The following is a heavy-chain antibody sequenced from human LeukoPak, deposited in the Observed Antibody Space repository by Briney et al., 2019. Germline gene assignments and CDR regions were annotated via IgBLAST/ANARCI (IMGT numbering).Heavy chain of an antibody. CDR1: GFTFTNYW. CDR3: ARGADCRTTSFYADYPRNNWFDP. D-gene: IGHD2-2*01. V-gene: IGHV3-7*01. CDR2: IKQDGIVQ. J-gene: IGHJ5*02. Sequence: GGSLRLSCSASGFTFTNYWMTWVRQAPGKGLEWVANIKQDGIVQYYVYSVKGRFTISRDNAQKSLYLKMNRLRVEDTAVYYCARGADCRTTSFYADYPRNNWFDPGGQGTLVTVSS.